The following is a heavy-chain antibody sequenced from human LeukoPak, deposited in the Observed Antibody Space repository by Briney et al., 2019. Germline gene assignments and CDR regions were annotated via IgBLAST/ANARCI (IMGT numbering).Heavy chain of an antibody. CDR3: ARDPTGYSSGGY. V-gene: IGHV3-64*01. J-gene: IGHJ4*02. Sequence: GGSLRLSCAASGFTFSGYAMHWVRQAPGKGLEYVSAISSNGGSTYYANSVKGRFTISRDNSKNTLYLQMGSLRAEDMAVYYCARDPTGYSSGGYWGQGTLVTVSS. CDR2: ISSNGGST. D-gene: IGHD6-19*01. CDR1: GFTFSGYA.